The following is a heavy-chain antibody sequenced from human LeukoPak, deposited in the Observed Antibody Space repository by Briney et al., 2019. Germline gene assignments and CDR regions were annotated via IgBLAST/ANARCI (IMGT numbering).Heavy chain of an antibody. CDR2: IYYSGST. Sequence: SETLSLTCTVSGGSISSYYWSWIRQPPGKGLEWIGYIYYSGSTNYNPSLKGRVTISVDTSKNQFSLKLSSVTAADTAVYYCARVPLAHYYYYGMDVWGQGTTVTVSS. CDR3: ARVPLAHYYYYGMDV. V-gene: IGHV4-59*01. D-gene: IGHD5-12*01. J-gene: IGHJ6*02. CDR1: GGSISSYY.